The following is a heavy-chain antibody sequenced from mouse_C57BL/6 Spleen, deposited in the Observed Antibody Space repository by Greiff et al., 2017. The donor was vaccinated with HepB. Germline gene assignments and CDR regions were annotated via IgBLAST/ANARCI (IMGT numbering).Heavy chain of an antibody. D-gene: IGHD2-3*01. J-gene: IGHJ3*01. CDR3: AREGDGYLIAY. CDR1: GYSITSGYY. Sequence: DVKLQESGPGLVKPSQSLSLTCSVPGYSITSGYYWNWIRQFPGNKLEWMGYISYDGSNNYNPSLKNRISITRDTSKNQFFLKLNSVTTEDTATYYCAREGDGYLIAYWGQGTLVTVSA. V-gene: IGHV3-6*01. CDR2: ISYDGSN.